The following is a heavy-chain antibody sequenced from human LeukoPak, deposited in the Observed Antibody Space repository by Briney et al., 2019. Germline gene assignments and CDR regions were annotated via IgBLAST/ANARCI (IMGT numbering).Heavy chain of an antibody. V-gene: IGHV1-69*04. CDR2: IIPILGIA. J-gene: IGHJ6*02. CDR3: AREEVTIFGVVIIDNYYYGMDV. D-gene: IGHD3-3*01. CDR1: GGTFSSYA. Sequence: RASVKVSCKASGGTFSSYAISWVRQAPGQGLEWMGRIIPILGIANYAQTFQGRVTITADKSTSTAYMELSSLRSEDTAVYYCAREEVTIFGVVIIDNYYYGMDVWGQGTTVTVSS.